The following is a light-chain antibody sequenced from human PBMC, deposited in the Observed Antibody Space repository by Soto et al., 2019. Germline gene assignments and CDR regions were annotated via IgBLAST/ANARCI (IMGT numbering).Light chain of an antibody. Sequence: IVLTQSPATLSLSPWERDALYCRASQSVSSYLAWYQQKPGQAPRLLIYDASNRATGIPARFSGSGSGTDFTLTISSLEPEDFAVYYCQQRSNWPLTFGGGTKVDI. J-gene: IGKJ4*01. CDR1: QSVSSY. CDR2: DAS. V-gene: IGKV3-11*01. CDR3: QQRSNWPLT.